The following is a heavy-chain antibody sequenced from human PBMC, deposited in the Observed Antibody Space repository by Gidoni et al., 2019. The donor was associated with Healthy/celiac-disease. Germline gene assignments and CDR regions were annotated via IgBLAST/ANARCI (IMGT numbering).Heavy chain of an antibody. CDR2: IYYSGST. CDR3: ASREVYDSSTDY. V-gene: IGHV4-39*01. D-gene: IGHD3-22*01. J-gene: IGHJ4*02. Sequence: QLQLQESGPGLVKPSETLSLTCTVSGGSISSSSYYWGWIRQPPGKGLEWIGSIYYSGSTYYNPSLKSRVTISVATSKNQFSLKLSSVTAADTAVYYCASREVYDSSTDYWGQGTLVTVSS. CDR1: GGSISSSSYY.